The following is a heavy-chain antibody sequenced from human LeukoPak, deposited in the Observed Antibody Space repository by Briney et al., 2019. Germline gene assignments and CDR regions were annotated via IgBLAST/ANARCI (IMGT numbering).Heavy chain of an antibody. D-gene: IGHD6-19*01. J-gene: IGHJ4*02. CDR1: GYSFTSYW. CDR3: AVQLCAWCWYFDY. Sequence: GESLKISCKGSGYSFTSYWIGWVRQMPGKGLEWMGIIYPGDSDTRYSPSFQGQVTISADKSISTAYLQWSSLKASDTAMYYCAVQLCAWCWYFDYWGQGTLVTVSS. V-gene: IGHV5-51*01. CDR2: IYPGDSDT.